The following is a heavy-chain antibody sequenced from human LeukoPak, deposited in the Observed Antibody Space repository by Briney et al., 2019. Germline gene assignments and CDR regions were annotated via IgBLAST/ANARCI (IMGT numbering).Heavy chain of an antibody. CDR2: INHSGST. CDR1: GGSISSHY. J-gene: IGHJ5*02. D-gene: IGHD3-3*01. CDR3: ARHPIERSLGGVPDWFDP. Sequence: PSETLSLTCTVSGGSISSHYWSWIRQPPGKGLEWIGEINHSGSTNYNPSLKSRVTISVDTSKNQFSLKLSSVTAADTAIYYCARHPIERSLGGVPDWFDPWGQGTLVTVSS. V-gene: IGHV4-34*01.